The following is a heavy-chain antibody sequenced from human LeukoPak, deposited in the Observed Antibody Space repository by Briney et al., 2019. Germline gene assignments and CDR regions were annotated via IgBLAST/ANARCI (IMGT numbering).Heavy chain of an antibody. CDR2: IYYSGST. CDR3: ARARDTNPFDY. Sequence: PSETLSLTCAVSGYSISSGYYWGWIRQPPGKGLEWIGYIYYSGSTYYNPSLKSRVTLSVDTSNNQFSLRLSSVTAADTAVYYCARARDTNPFDYWGQGTLVTVSS. D-gene: IGHD5-24*01. V-gene: IGHV4-38-2*01. CDR1: GYSISSGYY. J-gene: IGHJ4*02.